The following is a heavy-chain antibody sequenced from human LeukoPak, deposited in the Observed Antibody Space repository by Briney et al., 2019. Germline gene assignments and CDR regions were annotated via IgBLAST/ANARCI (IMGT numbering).Heavy chain of an antibody. D-gene: IGHD2-15*01. CDR1: GGSISSYY. Sequence: PSETLSLTCTVSGGSISSYYRSWIRQPPGKGLEWIGYIYYSGSTNYNPSLKSRVTISIDTSKNQFSLKLSSVTAADTAVYYCMGSSDAFDIWGQGTMVTVSS. CDR3: MGSSDAFDI. V-gene: IGHV4-59*08. J-gene: IGHJ3*02. CDR2: IYYSGST.